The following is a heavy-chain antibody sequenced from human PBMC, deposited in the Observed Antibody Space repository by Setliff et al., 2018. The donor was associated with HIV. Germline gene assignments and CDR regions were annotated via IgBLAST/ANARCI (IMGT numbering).Heavy chain of an antibody. CDR3: ARTTLTIFGVVIPDY. Sequence: PSETLSLTCTVSGGSISDNFHYWGWIRQPPGKGPEWIGSSSYSGTTNYNPSLKSRLTISVDTSKNQFSLRLSSVTAADTAVYYCARTTLTIFGVVIPDYWGQGTLVTVSS. J-gene: IGHJ4*02. CDR2: SSYSGTT. CDR1: GGSISDNFHY. D-gene: IGHD3-3*01. V-gene: IGHV4-39*01.